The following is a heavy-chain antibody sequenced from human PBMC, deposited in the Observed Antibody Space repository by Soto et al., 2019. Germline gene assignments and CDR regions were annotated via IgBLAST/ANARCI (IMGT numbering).Heavy chain of an antibody. J-gene: IGHJ3*02. D-gene: IGHD4-17*01. V-gene: IGHV3-53*01. CDR3: ARDLSGYGDSAFDI. CDR2: IYSGGST. Sequence: EVQLVESGGGLIQPGGSLRLSCAASGFTVSSNYMSWVRPAPGKGLEWVSVIYSGGSTYYADSVKGRFTISRDNSKNTLYLQMNSLRAEDTAVYYCARDLSGYGDSAFDIWGQGTMVTVSS. CDR1: GFTVSSNY.